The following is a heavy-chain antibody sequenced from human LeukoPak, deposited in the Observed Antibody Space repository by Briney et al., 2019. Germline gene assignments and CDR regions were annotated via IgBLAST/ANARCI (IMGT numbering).Heavy chain of an antibody. V-gene: IGHV3-11*01. CDR3: ARDGGYFDG. J-gene: IGHJ4*02. Sequence: GGSLRLSCAASGFTFSDNYMAWIRQAPGKGLELFSHISSTGSTSYYADSVKGRFTISRDNAKNSLYLQMNSLRAEDTALYHCARDGGYFDGWGQGTLVTVSS. D-gene: IGHD2-15*01. CDR2: ISSTGSTS. CDR1: GFTFSDNY.